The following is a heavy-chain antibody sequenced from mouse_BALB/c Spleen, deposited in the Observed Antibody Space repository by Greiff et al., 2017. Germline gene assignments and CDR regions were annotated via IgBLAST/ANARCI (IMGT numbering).Heavy chain of an antibody. V-gene: IGHV1-77*01. J-gene: IGHJ4*01. Sequence: VKLMESGPELVKPGASVKMSCKASGYTFTDYVISWVKQRTGQGLEWIGEIYPGSGSTYYNEKFKGKATLTADKSSNTAYMQLSSLTSEDSAVYFCARVGGYYAMDYWGQGTSVTVSS. CDR2: IYPGSGST. CDR3: ARVGGYYAMDY. CDR1: GYTFTDYV.